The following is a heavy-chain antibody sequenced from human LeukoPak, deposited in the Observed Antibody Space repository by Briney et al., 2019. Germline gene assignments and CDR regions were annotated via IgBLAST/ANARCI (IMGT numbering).Heavy chain of an antibody. Sequence: EGSLRLSCAASGFTFSSYAMSWVRQAPGKGLDWVSAISGSGGSTYYADSVKGRFTISRDNSKNTLYLQMNSLRAEDTAVYYCAKEGMATITVYFDYWGQGTLVTVSS. CDR3: AKEGMATITVYFDY. J-gene: IGHJ4*02. CDR2: ISGSGGST. V-gene: IGHV3-23*01. CDR1: GFTFSSYA. D-gene: IGHD5-24*01.